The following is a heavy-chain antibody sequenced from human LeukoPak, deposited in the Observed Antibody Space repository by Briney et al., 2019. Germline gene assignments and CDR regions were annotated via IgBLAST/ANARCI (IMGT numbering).Heavy chain of an antibody. CDR1: GFTFDDYA. CDR3: AKGTLGYCSATTCYPFDF. CDR2: ISWNSGSI. J-gene: IGHJ4*02. D-gene: IGHD2-15*01. V-gene: IGHV3-9*01. Sequence: PGGSLRLSCAASGFTFDDYAMHWVRQAPGKGLEWVSGISWNSGSIGYADSVKGRFTISRDNSRNTLHLQMNSLRAEDAAVYYCAKGTLGYCSATTCYPFDFWGQGTLVAVSS.